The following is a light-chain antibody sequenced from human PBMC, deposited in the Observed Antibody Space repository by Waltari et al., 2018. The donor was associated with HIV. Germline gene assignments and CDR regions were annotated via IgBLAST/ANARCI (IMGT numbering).Light chain of an antibody. J-gene: IGKJ1*01. Sequence: EIVMTQSPATLYVSQGERVTLPCRASQSVGSNLAWYQQKPGRAPSLLVYSASTRATGIPARFSGSGSGTEFTLTISSLQSEDFAVYYCQQYINWPPWSFGQGTKVEIK. CDR2: SAS. CDR1: QSVGSN. CDR3: QQYINWPPWS. V-gene: IGKV3-15*01.